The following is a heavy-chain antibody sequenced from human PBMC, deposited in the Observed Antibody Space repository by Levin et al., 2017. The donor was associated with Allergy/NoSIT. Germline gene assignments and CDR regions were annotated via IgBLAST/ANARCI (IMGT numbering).Heavy chain of an antibody. Sequence: LRLSCTVSGGSISSGGYYWSWIRQHPGKGLEWIGYIYYSGSTYYNPSLKSRVTISVDTSKNQFSLKLSSVTAADTAVYYCASLARGYSGDDRDYWGQGTLVTVSS. D-gene: IGHD5-12*01. CDR2: IYYSGST. V-gene: IGHV4-31*03. CDR3: ASLARGYSGDDRDY. J-gene: IGHJ4*02. CDR1: GGSISSGGYY.